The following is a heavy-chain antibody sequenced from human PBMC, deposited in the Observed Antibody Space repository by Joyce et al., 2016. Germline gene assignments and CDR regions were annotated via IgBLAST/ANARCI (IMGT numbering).Heavy chain of an antibody. CDR3: ARGFGVVINFDY. V-gene: IGHV4-59*01. D-gene: IGHD3-3*01. J-gene: IGHJ4*02. CDR2: IHYSGDT. Sequence: QVQLQESGPGLVKPSETLSLTCTVSGGSITGYYWSWIRPSPGKRLEWLGYIHYSGDTKYNPSLKSRVTISVETSKNQLSLNLGSVCAADTAVYFCARGFGVVINFDYWGQGILVTVSS. CDR1: GGSITGYY.